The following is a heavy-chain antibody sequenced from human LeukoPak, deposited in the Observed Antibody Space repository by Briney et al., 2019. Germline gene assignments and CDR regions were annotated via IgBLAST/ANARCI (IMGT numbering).Heavy chain of an antibody. D-gene: IGHD3-22*01. V-gene: IGHV3-23*01. CDR1: GITLSNYG. CDR2: ISDSGGRT. CDR3: AKRGVVIRVILVGFHKEAYYFDS. Sequence: GGSLRLSCAVSGITLSNYGMSWVRQAPGKGLEWVAGISDSGGRTNYADSVKGRFTISRDNPKNTLYLQMNSLRAADTAVYFCAKRGVVIRVILVGFHKEAYYFDSWGQGALVTVSS. J-gene: IGHJ4*02.